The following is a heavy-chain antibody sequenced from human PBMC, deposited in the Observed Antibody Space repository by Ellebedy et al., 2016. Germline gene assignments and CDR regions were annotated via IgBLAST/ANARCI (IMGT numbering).Heavy chain of an antibody. CDR1: GYTFISYY. J-gene: IGHJ4*02. D-gene: IGHD6-13*01. CDR3: ARDMAAVGHGDY. V-gene: IGHV1-46*01. Sequence: ASVKVSXXASGYTFISYYMHWVRQAPGQGLEWMGIINPSGGSTSYAQKFQGRVTMTRDTSTSTVYMELSSLRSEDTAVYYCARDMAAVGHGDYWGQGTLVTVSS. CDR2: INPSGGST.